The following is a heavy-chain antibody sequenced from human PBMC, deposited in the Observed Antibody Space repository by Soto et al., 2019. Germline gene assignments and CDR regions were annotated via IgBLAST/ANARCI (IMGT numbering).Heavy chain of an antibody. D-gene: IGHD3-22*01. CDR1: GGSISSGGYY. CDR3: ARYYYDPLNWFDP. CDR2: IYYSGST. V-gene: IGHV4-31*03. J-gene: IGHJ5*02. Sequence: PSETLSLTCTVSGGSISSGGYYWSWIRQHPGKGLEWIGYIYYSGSTYYNPSLKSRVTISVDTSKNQFSLKLSSVTAADTAVYYCARYYYDPLNWFDPWGQGTLVPS.